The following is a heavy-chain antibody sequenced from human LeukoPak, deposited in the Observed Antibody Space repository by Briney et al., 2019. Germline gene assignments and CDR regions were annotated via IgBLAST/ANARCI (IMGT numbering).Heavy chain of an antibody. J-gene: IGHJ3*02. D-gene: IGHD4-17*01. CDR1: GFTFSDYY. CDR3: GKDPNGDYVGAFDM. Sequence: GGSLRLSCAASGFTFSDYYMSWIRQAPGKGLEWVSSITGSGRGTYYADSVKGRFSVSRDNSQNTVFLHMNSLRADDTALYYCGKDPNGDYVGAFDMWGPGTMVTVSS. CDR2: ITGSGRGT. V-gene: IGHV3-23*01.